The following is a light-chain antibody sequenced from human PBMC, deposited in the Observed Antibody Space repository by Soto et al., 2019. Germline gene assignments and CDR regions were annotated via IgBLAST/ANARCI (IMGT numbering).Light chain of an antibody. CDR1: SSDDALYRY. CDR2: EVS. J-gene: IGLJ1*01. V-gene: IGLV2-14*01. CDR3: IGQKGANRYV. Sequence: QSVLTQAGSVTGSAAQSITISCTGTSSDDALYRYVSWFQQHPGKAPKLLIYEVSKRPSGVPIRFSGSRSDKTASLTISGLQADDEADYYCIGQKGANRYVFGTGTKVTVL.